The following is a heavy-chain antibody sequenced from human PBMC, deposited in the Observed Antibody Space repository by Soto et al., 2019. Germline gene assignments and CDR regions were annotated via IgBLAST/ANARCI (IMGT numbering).Heavy chain of an antibody. J-gene: IGHJ4*02. CDR2: IKSRTDGGAT. V-gene: IGHV3-15*07. D-gene: IGHD4-17*01. Sequence: EVQLVESGGGLVKPGGSLRLSCAASGFTFSNAWMNWVRQAPGKGLEWVGRIKSRTDGGATDYAGPVKGRFPISRDDSKNTPYLQMNSLKTEDTAVYYCTTDPHYVYGDVNDYWGQGTLVTVSS. CDR3: TTDPHYVYGDVNDY. CDR1: GFTFSNAW.